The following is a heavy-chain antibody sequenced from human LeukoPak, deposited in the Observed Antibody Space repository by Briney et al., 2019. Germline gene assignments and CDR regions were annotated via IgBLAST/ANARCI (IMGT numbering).Heavy chain of an antibody. CDR1: GFTFSSYG. D-gene: IGHD5-18*01. CDR2: IRYDGSNK. V-gene: IGHV3-30*02. Sequence: GGSLRLSCAASGFTFSSYGMHWVRQAPGKGLEWVAFIRYDGSNKYYADSVKGRFTISRDNSKNTLYLQMNSLRAEDTAVYYCAKSPHGYVGAAMALLGYWGQGTLVTVSS. J-gene: IGHJ4*02. CDR3: AKSPHGYVGAAMALLGY.